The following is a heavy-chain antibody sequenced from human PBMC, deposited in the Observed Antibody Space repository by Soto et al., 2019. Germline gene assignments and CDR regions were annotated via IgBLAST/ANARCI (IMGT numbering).Heavy chain of an antibody. D-gene: IGHD6-13*01. J-gene: IGHJ4*02. Sequence: QVQLQESGPGLVKPSETLSLTCTVSGGSVSSGSYYWSWIRQPPGKGLEWIGYIYYSGSTNYNPSLKSGVTISVDTSKNRFSLKLSSVTAADTAVYYCATQNSSSWYVFDYWGQGTLVTVSS. CDR3: ATQNSSSWYVFDY. CDR2: IYYSGST. V-gene: IGHV4-61*01. CDR1: GGSVSSGSYY.